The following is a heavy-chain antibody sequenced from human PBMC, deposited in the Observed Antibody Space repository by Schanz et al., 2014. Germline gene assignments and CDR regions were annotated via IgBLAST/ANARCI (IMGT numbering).Heavy chain of an antibody. D-gene: IGHD5-12*01. CDR3: ASPAGYSGYGTEGAL. CDR2: ISNDGSIK. J-gene: IGHJ1*01. Sequence: QVQLLQFGGGVVQPGRSLRLSCAASGFTFSSYAMHWVRQAPGKGLEWVALISNDGSIKYYADSVEGRFTISRDNSRIAVYLQLNSLRTEDTAVYYCASPAGYSGYGTEGALWGQGTLGADAS. CDR1: GFTFSSYA. V-gene: IGHV3-30-3*01.